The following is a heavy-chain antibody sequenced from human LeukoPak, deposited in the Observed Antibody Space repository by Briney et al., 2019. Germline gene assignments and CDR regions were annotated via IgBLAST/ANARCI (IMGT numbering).Heavy chain of an antibody. J-gene: IGHJ4*02. CDR3: AKDEGDIVVVPAADHPFDY. D-gene: IGHD2-2*01. V-gene: IGHV3-23*01. CDR2: ISGSGGST. CDR1: GFTFSSYA. Sequence: PGGSLRLSRAASGFTFSSYAMSWVRQAPGKGLEWVSAISGSGGSTYYADSVKGRFTISRDNSKNTLYLQMNSLRAEDTAVYYCAKDEGDIVVVPAADHPFDYWGQGTLVTVSS.